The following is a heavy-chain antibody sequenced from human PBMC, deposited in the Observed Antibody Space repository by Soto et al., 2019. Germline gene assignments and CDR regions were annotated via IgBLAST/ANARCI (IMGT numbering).Heavy chain of an antibody. CDR3: ARDRGSSGYPDAFDI. D-gene: IGHD3-22*01. V-gene: IGHV3-48*02. CDR1: GFTFSSYS. J-gene: IGHJ3*02. Sequence: PGGSLRLSCAASGFTFSSYSMNWVRQAPGKGLEWVSYISSSSSTIYYADSVKGRFTISRDNAKNSLYLQMNSLRDEDTAVYYCARDRGSSGYPDAFDIWGQGTMVTVS. CDR2: ISSSSSTI.